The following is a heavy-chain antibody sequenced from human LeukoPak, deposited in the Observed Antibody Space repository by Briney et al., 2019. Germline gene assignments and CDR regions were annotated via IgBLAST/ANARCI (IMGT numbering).Heavy chain of an antibody. J-gene: IGHJ5*02. CDR2: IYHSGST. CDR1: GGSISSGGYS. D-gene: IGHD2-15*01. V-gene: IGHV4-30-2*01. CDR3: ARGGSVAASSWFDP. Sequence: RTSQTLSLTCAVSGGSISSGGYSWSWIRQPPGKGLEWIGYIYHSGSTYYNPPLKSRVTISVDRSKNQFSLKLSSVTAADTAVYYCARGGSVAASSWFDPWGQGTLVTVSS.